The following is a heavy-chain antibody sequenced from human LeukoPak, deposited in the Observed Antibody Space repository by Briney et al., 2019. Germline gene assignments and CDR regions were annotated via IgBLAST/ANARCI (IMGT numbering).Heavy chain of an antibody. CDR2: ISYDGSNK. Sequence: GRSLRLSCAASEFTFSTYAMHWVRQAPGKGLEWVAVISYDGSNKYYADSVKGRFTISRDNSKSTLYLQMNNLRADDTAVYSCARDRAGYYDCSSPLGYWGQGTLVTVSS. D-gene: IGHD3-22*01. V-gene: IGHV3-30-3*01. CDR3: ARDRAGYYDCSSPLGY. J-gene: IGHJ4*02. CDR1: EFTFSTYA.